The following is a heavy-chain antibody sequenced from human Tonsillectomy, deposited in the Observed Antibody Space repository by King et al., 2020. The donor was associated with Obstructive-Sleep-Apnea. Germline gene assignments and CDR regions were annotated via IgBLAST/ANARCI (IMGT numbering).Heavy chain of an antibody. Sequence: VQLVESGGGLVQPGGSLRLSCAASGFTFSSYSMNWVRQAPGKGLECVSYISSSSSTIYYAESVKGRFTISRDNAKNSLYLQMNSRRAEDTAVYYCAREGGYGSGSYTLDYWGQGTLVTVSS. CDR1: GFTFSSYS. V-gene: IGHV3-48*04. CDR3: AREGGYGSGSYTLDY. J-gene: IGHJ4*02. D-gene: IGHD3-10*01. CDR2: ISSSSSTI.